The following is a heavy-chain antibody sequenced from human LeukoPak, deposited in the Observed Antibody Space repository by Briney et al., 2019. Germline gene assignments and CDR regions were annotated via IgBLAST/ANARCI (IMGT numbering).Heavy chain of an antibody. J-gene: IGHJ4*02. D-gene: IGHD3-9*01. Sequence: SGPTLVNPTQTLTLTCTFSGFSLSTSEVGVGWIRQPPGRALEWLALIYWNDDKRYRPSLKSRLTITKDTSKNQVVLTMTNMDPVDTATYYCEHRRSVPVLRYFEFDYWGQGTLVTVSS. CDR1: GFSLSTSEVG. V-gene: IGHV2-5*01. CDR3: EHRRSVPVLRYFEFDY. CDR2: IYWNDDK.